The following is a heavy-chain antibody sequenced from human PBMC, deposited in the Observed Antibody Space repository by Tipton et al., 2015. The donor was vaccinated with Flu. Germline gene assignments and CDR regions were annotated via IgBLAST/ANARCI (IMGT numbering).Heavy chain of an antibody. V-gene: IGHV4-39*01. D-gene: IGHD2-15*01. J-gene: IGHJ2*01. CDR1: GGSISSSSYY. CDR2: IYYSGST. CDR3: ARPEGYCSGGSCSHFDL. Sequence: LRLSCTVSGGSISSSSYYWRWIRQPPGKGLEWIGSIYYSGSTYYNPSLKSRVTISVDTSKNQFALKLSSVTAADTAVYYCARPEGYCSGGSCSHFDLWGRGALVTVSS.